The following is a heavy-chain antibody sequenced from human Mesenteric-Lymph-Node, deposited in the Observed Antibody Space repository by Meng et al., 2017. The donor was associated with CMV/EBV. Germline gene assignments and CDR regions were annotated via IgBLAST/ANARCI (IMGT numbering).Heavy chain of an antibody. D-gene: IGHD3-16*01. V-gene: IGHV4-59*01. Sequence: SETLSLTCTVSGGPFRSYYWSWIRQPPGKGLEWIGYIYYSGSTDYNPSLKSRVTVSVDTSKNQFSLKLSSVTAADTAVYYCARQGGDANWFDPWGQGTLVTVSS. CDR3: ARQGGDANWFDP. CDR1: GGPFRSYY. CDR2: IYYSGST. J-gene: IGHJ5*02.